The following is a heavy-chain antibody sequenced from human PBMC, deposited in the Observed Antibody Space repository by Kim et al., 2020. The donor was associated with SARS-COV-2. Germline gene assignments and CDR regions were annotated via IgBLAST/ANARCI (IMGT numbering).Heavy chain of an antibody. CDR3: ARQGPSDILTGYYNADAFDI. Sequence: SVKVSCKASGGTFSSYAISWVRQAPGQGLEWMGGIIPIFGTANYAQKFQGRVTITADESTSTAYMELSSLRSEDTAVYYCARQGPSDILTGYYNADAFDIWGQGTMVTVSS. CDR2: IIPIFGTA. D-gene: IGHD3-9*01. V-gene: IGHV1-69*13. CDR1: GGTFSSYA. J-gene: IGHJ3*02.